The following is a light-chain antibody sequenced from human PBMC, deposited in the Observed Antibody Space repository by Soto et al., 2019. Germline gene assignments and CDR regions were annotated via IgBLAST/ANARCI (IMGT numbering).Light chain of an antibody. J-gene: IGLJ2*01. Sequence: QSALTQPASVSGSPGQSITISCTGTSSDVGGYNYVSWYQQHPGKAPKLMICDVSNRPSGVSNRFSGSKSGNTASLTISGLQAEDEADYYCSSYTSSRTPVFGGGTKLTAL. CDR2: DVS. CDR1: SSDVGGYNY. CDR3: SSYTSSRTPV. V-gene: IGLV2-14*01.